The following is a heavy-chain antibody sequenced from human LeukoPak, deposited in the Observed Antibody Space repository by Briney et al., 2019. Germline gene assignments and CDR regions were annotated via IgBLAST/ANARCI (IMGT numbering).Heavy chain of an antibody. Sequence: SETLSLTCTVSGVSISSYYWSWIRQPPGKGLEWIGFVYYSGTTNYSPSLKSRVTISVDTSKNEFSLKLNSVTAADTAVYYCARTPFYCSSTTCSPFYFDFWGLGTLVTVSS. CDR1: GVSISSYY. CDR3: ARTPFYCSSTTCSPFYFDF. J-gene: IGHJ4*02. CDR2: VYYSGTT. D-gene: IGHD2-2*01. V-gene: IGHV4-59*01.